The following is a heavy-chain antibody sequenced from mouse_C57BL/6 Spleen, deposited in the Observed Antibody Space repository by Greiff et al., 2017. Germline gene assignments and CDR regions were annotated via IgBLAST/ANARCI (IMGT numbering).Heavy chain of an antibody. V-gene: IGHV1-15*01. CDR3: TREGNYYGSTPGAWFAY. CDR2: IDPETGGT. CDR1: GYTFTDYE. Sequence: VKVVESGAELVRPGASVTLSCKASGYTFTDYEMHWVKQTPVHGLEWIGAIDPETGGTAYNQKFKGKAILTADKSSSTAYMELRSLTSEDSAVYYCTREGNYYGSTPGAWFAYWGQGTLVTVSA. J-gene: IGHJ3*01. D-gene: IGHD1-1*01.